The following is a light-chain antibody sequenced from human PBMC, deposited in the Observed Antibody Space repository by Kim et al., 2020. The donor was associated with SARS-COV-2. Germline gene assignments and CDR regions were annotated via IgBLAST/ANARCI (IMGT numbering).Light chain of an antibody. Sequence: DIVMTQSPDSLAVSLGERATINCKSSYNILYSSNNQNFLAWYQQKPGQPPKLLIYWASTRESGVPDRFSGSGSGTDFTLTINSLQAEDVAVYYCQQYYSSPYTFGQGTKVDIK. V-gene: IGKV4-1*01. J-gene: IGKJ2*01. CDR2: WAS. CDR1: YNILYSSNNQNF. CDR3: QQYYSSPYT.